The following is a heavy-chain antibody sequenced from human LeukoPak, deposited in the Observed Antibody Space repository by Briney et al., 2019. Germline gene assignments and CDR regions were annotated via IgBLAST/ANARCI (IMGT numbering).Heavy chain of an antibody. Sequence: ASVKVSCKASGYTFTSYGISWVRQAPGQGLEWMGWISAYNGNTNYAQKLQGRVTMTTDTSTSTAYMELRSLRSDDTAVYYCARASGYCSSTSCYSQGNAFGIWGQGTMVTVSS. CDR2: ISAYNGNT. J-gene: IGHJ3*02. CDR1: GYTFTSYG. D-gene: IGHD2-2*03. CDR3: ARASGYCSSTSCYSQGNAFGI. V-gene: IGHV1-18*01.